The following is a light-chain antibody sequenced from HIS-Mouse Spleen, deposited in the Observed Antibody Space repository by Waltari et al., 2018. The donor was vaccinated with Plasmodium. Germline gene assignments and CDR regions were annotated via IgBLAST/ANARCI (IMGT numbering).Light chain of an antibody. Sequence: DIQMTQSPSSMSASVGDRLTITCLSSQYISNYLNLYQQKPGKAPKFLIYAAYTLQSGVPPRCSVSGSRTHFTVTISSLQPDDYATYYRQESYRTWTFGQGTKVEIK. CDR2: AAY. J-gene: IGKJ1*01. CDR1: QYISNY. V-gene: IGKV1-39*01. CDR3: QESYRTWT.